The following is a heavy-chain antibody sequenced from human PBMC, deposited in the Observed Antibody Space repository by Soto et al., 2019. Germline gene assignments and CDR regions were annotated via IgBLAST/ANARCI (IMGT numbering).Heavy chain of an antibody. CDR1: GFTFSSYA. D-gene: IGHD2-15*01. Sequence: GGSLRLSCAASGFTFSSYAMHWVRQAPGKGLEWVAVISYDGSNKYYADSVKGRFTISRDNSKNTLYLQMNSLRAEDTAVYYCARDASRLSQGYCSGGSCYQDYYYYYGMDVWGQGTTVTVSS. CDR2: ISYDGSNK. J-gene: IGHJ6*02. V-gene: IGHV3-30-3*01. CDR3: ARDASRLSQGYCSGGSCYQDYYYYYGMDV.